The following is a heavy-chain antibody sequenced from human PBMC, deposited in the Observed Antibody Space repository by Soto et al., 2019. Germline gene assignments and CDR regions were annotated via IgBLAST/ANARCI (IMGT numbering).Heavy chain of an antibody. CDR2: ITSSGSNT. Sequence: EVPLLESGGDLVQRGGSLRLSCAASGFTFSGYGMSWVRQAPGKGLEWVSSITSSGSNTYYVDSVKGRFTISRDNSKNTLYLQMNSLTVEDTAVYYWAKEQGRVAAALDYWGQGTLVTVSS. V-gene: IGHV3-23*01. CDR1: GFTFSGYG. J-gene: IGHJ4*02. D-gene: IGHD6-13*01. CDR3: AKEQGRVAAALDY.